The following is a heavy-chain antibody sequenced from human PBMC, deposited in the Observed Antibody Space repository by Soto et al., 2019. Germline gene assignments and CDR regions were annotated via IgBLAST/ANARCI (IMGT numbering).Heavy chain of an antibody. Sequence: PGGSLRLSCAASGFTLSDYYMSWIRQAPGKGLEWISYISSNSNYKNHADSVRGRFTISRDNAKNSLYLQINGLRAEDTAVYYCARATGYYHTSGSDSWGQGTLVTVSS. CDR3: ARATGYYHTSGSDS. D-gene: IGHD3-22*01. CDR2: ISSNSNYK. CDR1: GFTLSDYY. J-gene: IGHJ4*02. V-gene: IGHV3-11*06.